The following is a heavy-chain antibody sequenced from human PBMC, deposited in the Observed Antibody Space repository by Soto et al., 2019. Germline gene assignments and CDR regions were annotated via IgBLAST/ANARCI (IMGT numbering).Heavy chain of an antibody. V-gene: IGHV3-53*01. Sequence: PGGSLRLSCAASGFTIRTNYIIWVRQAQGKGLEWVSVFYTGVTTYYADSVKGRFTISVDSSKNTLYLQMNNLRAEDTAIYYCARDNVNTAMIRGQYRFYYYGMDVWGQGTTVTVSS. D-gene: IGHD5-18*01. CDR1: GFTIRTNY. J-gene: IGHJ6*02. CDR3: ARDNVNTAMIRGQYRFYYYGMDV. CDR2: FYTGVTT.